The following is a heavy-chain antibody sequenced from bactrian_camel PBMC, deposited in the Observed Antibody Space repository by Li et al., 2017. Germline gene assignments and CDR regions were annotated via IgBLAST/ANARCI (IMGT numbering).Heavy chain of an antibody. CDR1: GNTDSRAC. J-gene: IGHJ4*01. Sequence: HVQLVESGGGSVQAGGSLRLSCETSGNTDSRACMGWFRQAPGKQREGLGSMLRDGRPIMHDSVKGRFAISKDSAKRILYLQMNDLVPEDTATYYCAAAPTSLCTLSASFPDWGQGTQVTVS. V-gene: IGHV3-3*01. CDR3: AAAPTSLCTLSASFPD. CDR2: MLRDGRP. D-gene: IGHD3*01.